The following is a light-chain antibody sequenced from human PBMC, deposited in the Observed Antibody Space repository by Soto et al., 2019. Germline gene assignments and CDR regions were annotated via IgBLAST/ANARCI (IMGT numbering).Light chain of an antibody. J-gene: IGKJ4*01. V-gene: IGKV1-5*03. CDR1: QSISNS. CDR3: RQYVSYPVT. Sequence: DIQMTPSPSTLSASVGDRVTIACRASQSISNSLSWNQQKPGKAPNLLFYKASSLESGVPSRFSGSGSGTEFTLTISSLQPDDFATYYCRQYVSYPVTFGGGTKVE. CDR2: KAS.